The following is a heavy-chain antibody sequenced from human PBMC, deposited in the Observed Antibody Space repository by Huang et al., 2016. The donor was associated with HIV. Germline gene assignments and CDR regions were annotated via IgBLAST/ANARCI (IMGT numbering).Heavy chain of an antibody. CDR1: GFTFSSYW. CDR3: ARDPFAQHAFDI. Sequence: EVQLVESGGGLVQPGGSLRLSCGASGFTFSSYWMHWVRQTPGKGLGWVSRINTAGGSTSYADSVKGRFTISRDNAKNTLYLQMNSLRAEDTAVYYCARDPFAQHAFDIWGQGTMVTVSS. D-gene: IGHD2-2*01. V-gene: IGHV3-74*01. CDR2: INTAGGST. J-gene: IGHJ3*02.